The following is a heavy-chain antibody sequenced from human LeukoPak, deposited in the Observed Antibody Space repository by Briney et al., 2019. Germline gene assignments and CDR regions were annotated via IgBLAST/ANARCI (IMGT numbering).Heavy chain of an antibody. CDR1: GGAISSGGYH. V-gene: IGHV4-31*03. CDR3: ARGGVQLDY. D-gene: IGHD2-8*01. CDR2: IYFSGST. J-gene: IGHJ4*02. Sequence: SQTLSLTCTVSGGAISSGGYHWSWIRQHPGKGLEWIGYIYFSGSTSYNPSLKSRLSISVDTSKNQFSLTMNSVTAADTAVYYCARGGVQLDYWGQGTQVTVSS.